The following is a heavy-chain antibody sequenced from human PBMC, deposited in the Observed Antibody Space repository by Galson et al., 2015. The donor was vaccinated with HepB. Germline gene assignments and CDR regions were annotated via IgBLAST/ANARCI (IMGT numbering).Heavy chain of an antibody. Sequence: SVKVSCKASGYTFTSYGISWVRQAPGQGLEWMGWISAYNGNTNYAQKLQGRVTMTTDTSTSTAYMELRSLRSDDTAVYYCARDPIYYDILTGYYKGDYYYYGMDVWGQGPTVTVSS. D-gene: IGHD3-9*01. V-gene: IGHV1-18*04. CDR2: ISAYNGNT. CDR3: ARDPIYYDILTGYYKGDYYYYGMDV. CDR1: GYTFTSYG. J-gene: IGHJ6*02.